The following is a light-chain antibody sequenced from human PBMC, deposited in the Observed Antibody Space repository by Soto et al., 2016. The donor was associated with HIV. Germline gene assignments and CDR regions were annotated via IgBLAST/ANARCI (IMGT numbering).Light chain of an antibody. CDR3: LQDYTYPYT. CDR2: SAS. CDR1: QGISNY. V-gene: IGKV1-8*01. Sequence: AIRMTQSPSSFSASTGDRVTITCRASQGISNYLAWYQQKPGKAPNLLIYSASTLRGGVPSRFSGSGSGTDFTLTISSLQPEDSASYFCLQDYTYPYTFGQGTKLEIK. J-gene: IGKJ2*01.